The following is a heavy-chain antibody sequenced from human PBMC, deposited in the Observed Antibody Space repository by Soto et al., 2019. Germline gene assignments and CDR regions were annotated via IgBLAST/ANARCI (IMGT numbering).Heavy chain of an antibody. J-gene: IGHJ4*02. CDR2: IYYSGST. V-gene: IGHV4-39*01. D-gene: IGHD3-16*02. Sequence: QLQLQESGPGLVKPSETLSLTCTVSGGSISSSSYYWGWIRQPPGKGLEWIGSIYYSGSTYYNPSLKSRVTISVDTSKNQFSLKLSSVTAADTAVYYCARHRLITFGGVIEAFDYWGQGTLVTVSS. CDR3: ARHRLITFGGVIEAFDY. CDR1: GGSISSSSYY.